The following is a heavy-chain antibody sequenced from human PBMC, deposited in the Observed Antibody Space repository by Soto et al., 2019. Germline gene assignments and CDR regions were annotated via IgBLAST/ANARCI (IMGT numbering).Heavy chain of an antibody. Sequence: PVGSLILSCATSGFTFSRYGMNWVRQAPGNGLECFASITSSTYNINYADSMRGRFTIPRNNAKNSLHLQMSSLRAEDTAVYSCAKDRTFVIPTASYAMDVWGLGTTVTVSS. J-gene: IGHJ6*02. CDR1: GFTFSRYG. CDR3: AKDRTFVIPTASYAMDV. CDR2: ITSSTYNI. D-gene: IGHD2-2*01. V-gene: IGHV3-21*01.